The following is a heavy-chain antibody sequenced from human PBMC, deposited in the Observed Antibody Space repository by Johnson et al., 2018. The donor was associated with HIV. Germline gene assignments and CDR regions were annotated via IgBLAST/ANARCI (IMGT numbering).Heavy chain of an antibody. J-gene: IGHJ3*02. Sequence: QVQLVESGGGVVQPGRSLRLSCAASGFTFSSYAFHWVRQAPAKGLELVASISYDGSDKYHADSVKGRITISRDNAKNSLYLQMNSLRAEDTALYYCAKALSSGWFYAFDIWGQGTMVTVSS. CDR1: GFTFSSYA. CDR3: AKALSSGWFYAFDI. D-gene: IGHD3-22*01. V-gene: IGHV3-30*04. CDR2: ISYDGSDK.